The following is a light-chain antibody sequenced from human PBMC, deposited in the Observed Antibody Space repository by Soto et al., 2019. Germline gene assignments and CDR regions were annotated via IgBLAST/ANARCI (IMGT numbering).Light chain of an antibody. J-gene: IGKJ1*01. CDR1: QSISSW. CDR3: QQYKSYFRT. CDR2: KAS. Sequence: DIQMTQSPSTLSASVGDRVTITCRASQSISSWLAWYQQKPGKAPKLLIYKASSLESGVPSRFSGSGSGTEFTLTISSLQPDDFASYYCQQYKSYFRTFGQGTKVDIK. V-gene: IGKV1-5*03.